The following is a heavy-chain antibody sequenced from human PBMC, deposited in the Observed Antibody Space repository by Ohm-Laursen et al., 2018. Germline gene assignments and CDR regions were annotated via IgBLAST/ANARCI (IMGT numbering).Heavy chain of an antibody. CDR3: ARGPPDLVPLDY. J-gene: IGHJ4*02. CDR2: IKEDGSEK. V-gene: IGHV3-7*01. Sequence: GSLRLSCTASGFTFSTYWMSWVRQAPGKGLELVATIKEDGSEKYYVDSVKGRFTIPRDNAKYSLSLQMDSLRGEDSALYFCARGPPDLVPLDYWGQGTLVTVSS. CDR1: GFTFSTYW. D-gene: IGHD2-8*02.